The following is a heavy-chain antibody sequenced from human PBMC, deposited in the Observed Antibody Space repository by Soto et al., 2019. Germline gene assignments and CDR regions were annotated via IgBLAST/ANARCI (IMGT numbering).Heavy chain of an antibody. V-gene: IGHV5-51*01. CDR1: GYTFTNYW. CDR3: AASIFYYGMDV. Sequence: VESLTIFCKVSGYTFTNYWIGWVLQMPGKGLEWMGIIYPGDSDAKYNPSFQGQVTISADKSITTTYLRWTSLKASDTAIYYCAASIFYYGMDVWGQGTPVTVSS. CDR2: IYPGDSDA. J-gene: IGHJ6*01.